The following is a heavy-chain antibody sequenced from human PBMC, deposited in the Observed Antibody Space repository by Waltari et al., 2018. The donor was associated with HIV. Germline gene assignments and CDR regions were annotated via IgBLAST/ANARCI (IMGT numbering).Heavy chain of an antibody. CDR1: GYTFPSYG. CDR2: VSAYNGNT. D-gene: IGHD2-2*01. J-gene: IGHJ4*02. Sequence: QVQLVQSGAEVTQPGASVKVPCTAPGYTFPSYGIAWVRQAPGQGLEWMGWVSAYNGNTNYAQKLQGRVTMTTDTSTSTAYMELRSLRSDDTAVYYCARINCTSVSCYASLDYWGQGTLVTVSS. V-gene: IGHV1-18*01. CDR3: ARINCTSVSCYASLDY.